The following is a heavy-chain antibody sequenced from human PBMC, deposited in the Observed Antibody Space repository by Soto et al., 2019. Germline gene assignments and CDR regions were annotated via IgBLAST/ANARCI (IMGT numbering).Heavy chain of an antibody. Sequence: SETLSLTCTVSGGSISSYYWSWIRQPPGKGLEWIGYIYYSGSTNYNPSLKSRVTISVDTSKNQFSLKLSSVTAADTAVYYCARARVDYYDSRGYYYIDYWGQGTLVTVSS. V-gene: IGHV4-59*01. CDR3: ARARVDYYDSRGYYYIDY. CDR2: IYYSGST. CDR1: GGSISSYY. J-gene: IGHJ4*02. D-gene: IGHD3-22*01.